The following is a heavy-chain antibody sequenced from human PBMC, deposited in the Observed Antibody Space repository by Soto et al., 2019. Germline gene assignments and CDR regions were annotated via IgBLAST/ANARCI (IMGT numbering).Heavy chain of an antibody. J-gene: IGHJ4*02. D-gene: IGHD1-7*01. V-gene: IGHV4-4*02. CDR2: IYRTGST. CDR3: SSRDPGTSVDY. CDR1: GGSFTSNNW. Sequence: PSETLSLTCAVSGGSFTSNNWWTCVRQPPGQGLEWIGEIYRTGSTNYKPSLKSRVTISLDKSEKHFSLMVTSLTAADTAVYYCSSRDPGTSVDYWGQGTLVTVSS.